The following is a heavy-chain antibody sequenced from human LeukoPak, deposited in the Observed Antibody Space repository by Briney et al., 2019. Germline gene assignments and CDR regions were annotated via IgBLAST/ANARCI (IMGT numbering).Heavy chain of an antibody. CDR2: VSYNSGKR. V-gene: IGHV3-9*01. Sequence: GGSLRLSCAASGFAFDQYGMHWVRQVPGKGLEWVSAVSYNSGKRGYADSVKGQFTISRDNAKNFLYLQMNSLRAEDTALYYCVKTGDAVGSNNWFDPWGQGALVTVSS. CDR3: VKTGDAVGSNNWFDP. CDR1: GFAFDQYG. D-gene: IGHD1-26*01. J-gene: IGHJ5*02.